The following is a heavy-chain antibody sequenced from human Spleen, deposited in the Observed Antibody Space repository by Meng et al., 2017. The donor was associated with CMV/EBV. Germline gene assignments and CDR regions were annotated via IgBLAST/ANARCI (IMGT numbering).Heavy chain of an antibody. Sequence: SGPTLVKPTQTLTLTRAFSGFSLSATGMRVSWIRQPPNKALEWLARIDWDDAKFYSTSLKTRLTISMDTSKNQVVLTMTNMDPADTGTYFCARMPLTSAYNLGGMDVWGQGTTVTVSS. CDR1: GFSLSATGMR. CDR3: ARMPLTSAYNLGGMDV. V-gene: IGHV2-70D*14. CDR2: IDWDDAK. D-gene: IGHD3-16*01. J-gene: IGHJ6*02.